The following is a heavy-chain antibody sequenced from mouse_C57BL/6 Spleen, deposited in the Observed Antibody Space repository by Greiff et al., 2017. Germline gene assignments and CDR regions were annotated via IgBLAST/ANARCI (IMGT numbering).Heavy chain of an antibody. CDR2: INYDGSST. J-gene: IGHJ4*01. CDR3: ARVGTDYAMDY. Sequence: EVKLVESEGGLVQPGSSMKLSCTASGFTFSDYYMAWVRQVPEKGLEWVANINYDGSSTYYLDSLKSRFIISRDNAKNILYLQMSSLKSEDTATYYWARVGTDYAMDYWGQGTSVTVSS. D-gene: IGHD3-1*01. V-gene: IGHV5-16*01. CDR1: GFTFSDYY.